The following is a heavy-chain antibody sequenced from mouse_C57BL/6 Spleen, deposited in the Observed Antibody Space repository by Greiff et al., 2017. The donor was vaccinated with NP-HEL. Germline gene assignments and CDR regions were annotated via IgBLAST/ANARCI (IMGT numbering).Heavy chain of an antibody. CDR3: ARRKKNDPWYFDV. V-gene: IGHV1-85*01. CDR2: IYHRDGST. CDR1: GYTFTSYD. J-gene: IGHJ1*03. Sequence: VQGVESGPELVKPGASVKLSCKASGYTFTSYDINWVKQRPGQGLEWIGWIYHRDGSTKYNEKFKGKATLTVDTSSSTAYMELHSLTSEDSAVYFCARRKKNDPWYFDVWGTGTTVTVSS.